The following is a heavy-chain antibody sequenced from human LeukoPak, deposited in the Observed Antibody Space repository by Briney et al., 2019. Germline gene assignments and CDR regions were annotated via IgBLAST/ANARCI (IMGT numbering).Heavy chain of an antibody. V-gene: IGHV3-30*18. Sequence: GGSLRLSCAASGFTFSSYGMHWVRQAPGKGLEWVAVISYDGSNKYYADSVKGRFTISRDNSKNTLYLQMNSLRAEDTAVYYCAKDGRWGPTVFFHYYYYMDVWGKGTTVTVSS. CDR3: AKDGRWGPTVFFHYYYYMDV. D-gene: IGHD4-11*01. J-gene: IGHJ6*03. CDR2: ISYDGSNK. CDR1: GFTFSSYG.